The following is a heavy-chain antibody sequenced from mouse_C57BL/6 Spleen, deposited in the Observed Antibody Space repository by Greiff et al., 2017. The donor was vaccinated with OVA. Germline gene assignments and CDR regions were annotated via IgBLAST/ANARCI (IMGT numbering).Heavy chain of an antibody. Sequence: EVKLVESGGGLVKPGGSLKLSCAASGFTFSDYGMHWVRQAPEKGLEWVAYISSGSSTIYYADTVKGRFTISRDNAKNTLFLQMTSLRSEDTAMYYCAVITTVEDDYWGQGTTLTVSS. J-gene: IGHJ2*01. CDR2: ISSGSSTI. V-gene: IGHV5-17*01. CDR3: AVITTVEDDY. CDR1: GFTFSDYG. D-gene: IGHD1-1*01.